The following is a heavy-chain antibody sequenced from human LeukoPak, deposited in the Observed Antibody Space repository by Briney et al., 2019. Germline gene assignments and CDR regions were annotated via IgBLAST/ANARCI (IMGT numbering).Heavy chain of an antibody. CDR2: MYIDCGT. J-gene: IGHJ4*02. Sequence: GGTLRLSCAASGFTVSDNYMSWVRQAPGKGLEWVSMMYIDCGTYYSDSVNDRFTISRDNSKNTLSLQMNSLSADDTAMYYCARSTVVGGYDIDYWGQGTLVTVSS. V-gene: IGHV3-66*01. CDR3: ARSTVVGGYDIDY. D-gene: IGHD1-26*01. CDR1: GFTVSDNY.